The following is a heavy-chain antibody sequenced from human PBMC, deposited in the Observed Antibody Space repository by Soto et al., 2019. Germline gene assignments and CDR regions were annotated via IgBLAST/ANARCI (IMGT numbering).Heavy chain of an antibody. CDR2: IIPIFGTA. CDR1: GGTFSSYA. Sequence: GASVKVACKASGGTFSSYAISCVRQAPGQGLEWMGGIIPIFGTANYAQKFQGRVTITADESTSTAYMELNSLKTEDTAVYYCAKGRSVRGVIIEFDYWGQGTLVIVSS. CDR3: AKGRSVRGVIIEFDY. V-gene: IGHV1-69*13. J-gene: IGHJ4*02. D-gene: IGHD3-10*01.